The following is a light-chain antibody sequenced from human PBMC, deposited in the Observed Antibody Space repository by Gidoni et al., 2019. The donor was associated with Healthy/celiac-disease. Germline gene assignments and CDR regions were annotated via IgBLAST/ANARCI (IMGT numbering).Light chain of an antibody. CDR1: QSISSY. V-gene: IGKV1-39*01. CDR3: QQSYSTPLT. J-gene: IGKJ4*02. CDR2: AAS. Sequence: DIQLTQSPSSLSASVVDRVTITCRARQSISSYLNWYQQKPGKAPKLLIYAASSLQSRVPSRFSGSGSGTDFTLTISSLQPEDFATYYYQQSYSTPLTFGGGTKVEIK.